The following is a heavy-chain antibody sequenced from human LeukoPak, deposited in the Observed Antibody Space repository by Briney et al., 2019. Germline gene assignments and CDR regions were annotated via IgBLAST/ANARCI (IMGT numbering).Heavy chain of an antibody. CDR3: AKDSDSGAYDY. D-gene: IGHD6-19*01. CDR2: IKYDGGEK. V-gene: IGHV3-7*03. CDR1: GFTFSSNW. Sequence: GGSLRLSCAASGFTFSSNWMSWVRQAPGKGLEWMANIKYDGGEKYYVDSVKGRFTISRDNAKNSVYLQMNSLRAEDTAVYYCAKDSDSGAYDYWGQGTLVTVSS. J-gene: IGHJ4*02.